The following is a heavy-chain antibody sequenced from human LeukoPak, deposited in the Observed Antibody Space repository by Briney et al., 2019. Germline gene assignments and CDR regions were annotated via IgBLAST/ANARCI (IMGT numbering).Heavy chain of an antibody. CDR1: GFTVSSNY. CDR2: IYHTGNT. CDR3: ARDANGSDLHYYHMDV. V-gene: IGHV4-4*01. J-gene: IGHJ6*03. D-gene: IGHD6-25*01. Sequence: GSLRLSCAASGFTVSSNYMSWVRQSPGKGLEWIGEIYHTGNTNYNPSLNSRVSISLDTSKNQFSLRLTSVTAADTAVYFCARDANGSDLHYYHMDVWGKGTTVTVSS.